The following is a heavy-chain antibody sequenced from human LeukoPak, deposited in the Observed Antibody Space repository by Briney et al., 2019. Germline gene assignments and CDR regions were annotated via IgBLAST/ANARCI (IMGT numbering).Heavy chain of an antibody. J-gene: IGHJ4*01. D-gene: IGHD2-2*01. CDR2: IKQDESEK. Sequence: GGSLRLSCAASGFTFSSYWMSWVRQAPGKGLGWVANIKQDESEKYYVDSVKGRFTIPRDNAKNSLYLQMNNLRAEDTAVYYCARALDSSSSRYQAFEYWRHGTLVTVSS. V-gene: IGHV3-7*01. CDR1: GFTFSSYW. CDR3: ARALDSSSSRYQAFEY.